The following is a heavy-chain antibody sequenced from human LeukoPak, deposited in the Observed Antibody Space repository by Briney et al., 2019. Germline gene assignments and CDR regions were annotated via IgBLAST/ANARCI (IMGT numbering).Heavy chain of an antibody. CDR2: ISSGSGTI. V-gene: IGHV3-48*01. CDR1: GFTFSIYS. J-gene: IGHJ4*02. Sequence: GGSLRLSCAASGFTFSIYSMNWVRQAPGKGLEWVSYISSGSGTIYYADSVKGRFTISRDNAKNSLYLQMDSLRAEDTAVYHCASGQDYWGQGTLVTVSS. CDR3: ASGQDY.